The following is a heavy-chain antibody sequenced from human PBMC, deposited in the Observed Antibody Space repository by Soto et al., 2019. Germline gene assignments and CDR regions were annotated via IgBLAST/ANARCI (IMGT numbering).Heavy chain of an antibody. Sequence: PGGSLRLSCVASGFIFTDYSMSWGRHGPGKGLEWVAGISFSGDNTNYADSVKGRFITSRDNSKNTLYLLMNRLTTEDIAIYYCAKIALVGSFGFELARDCWRQG. CDR3: AKIALVGSFGFELARDC. CDR1: GFIFTDYS. D-gene: IGHD2-21*01. J-gene: IGHJ4*02. CDR2: ISFSGDNT. V-gene: IGHV3-23*01.